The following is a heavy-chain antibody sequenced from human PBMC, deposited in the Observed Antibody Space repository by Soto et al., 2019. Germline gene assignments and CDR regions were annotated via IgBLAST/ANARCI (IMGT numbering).Heavy chain of an antibody. Sequence: QVQLVESGGGVVQPGRSLRLSCAASGFTFSNYAMHWVRQAPGKGLEWVTVISYDGSNKYYADSVKGRLIISRDNSKNTLDLQMNCLRAEDTAVYYCARDISCYYSFDYWGQGTLVTVSS. CDR1: GFTFSNYA. CDR3: ARDISCYYSFDY. CDR2: ISYDGSNK. J-gene: IGHJ4*02. V-gene: IGHV3-30-3*01. D-gene: IGHD3-22*01.